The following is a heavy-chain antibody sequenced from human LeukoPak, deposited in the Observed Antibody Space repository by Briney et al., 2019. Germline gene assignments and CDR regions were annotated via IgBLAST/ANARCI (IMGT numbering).Heavy chain of an antibody. CDR2: IYHNGST. CDR3: ARAVVHDYGGNPGDYFDY. CDR1: GGSISSRNW. V-gene: IGHV4-4*02. J-gene: IGHJ4*02. Sequence: SGTLSLTCAVSGGSISSRNWWSWVRQPPGKGLEWIGEIYHNGSTNYNPSLKTRVTISVDKSKNQFSLKLSSVTAADTAVYYCARAVVHDYGGNPGDYFDYWGQGTLVTVSS. D-gene: IGHD4-23*01.